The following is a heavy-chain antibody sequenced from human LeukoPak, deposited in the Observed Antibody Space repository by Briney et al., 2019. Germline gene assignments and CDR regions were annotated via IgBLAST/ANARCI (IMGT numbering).Heavy chain of an antibody. CDR1: GGTFSSYA. J-gene: IGHJ6*02. V-gene: IGHV1-69*13. Sequence: SVKVSGKASGGTFSSYAISWVRQAPGQGLEWMGGIIPIFGTANYAQKFQGRVTITADESTSTAYMELSSLRSEDTAVYYCATSLEADPYCSSTSCYGSYYYYGMDVWGQGTTVTVSS. CDR2: IIPIFGTA. CDR3: ATSLEADPYCSSTSCYGSYYYYGMDV. D-gene: IGHD2-2*01.